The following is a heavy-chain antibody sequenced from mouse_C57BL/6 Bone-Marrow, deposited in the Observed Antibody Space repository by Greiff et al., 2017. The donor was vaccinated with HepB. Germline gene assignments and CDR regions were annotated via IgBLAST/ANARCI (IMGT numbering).Heavy chain of an antibody. D-gene: IGHD1-1*01. CDR2: IDPANGNT. CDR3: ARKGANDYGSGYWYFDV. V-gene: IGHV14-3*01. J-gene: IGHJ1*03. CDR1: GFNIKNTY. Sequence: EVQLQQSVAELVRPGASVKLSCTASGFNIKNTYMHWVQQRPEQGLEWIGRIDPANGNTKYAPKFQGKATITADTSSNTAYLQLSSLTSEDTAIYYCARKGANDYGSGYWYFDVWGTGTTVTVSS.